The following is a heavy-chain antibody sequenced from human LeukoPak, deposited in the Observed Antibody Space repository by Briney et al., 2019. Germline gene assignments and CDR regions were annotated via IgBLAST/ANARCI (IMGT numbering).Heavy chain of an antibody. CDR2: ISGSGGST. D-gene: IGHD1-26*01. CDR3: AKRSGSYRNFDY. CDR1: GFTFSSYA. J-gene: IGHJ4*02. Sequence: GGSLRLSCAASGFTFSSYAMSWVRQAPGKGLEWVSAISGSGGSTYYADSVKGRFTISRDNSKNTLNLQMNSLRAEDTAVYYCAKRSGSYRNFDYWGQGTLVTVSS. V-gene: IGHV3-23*01.